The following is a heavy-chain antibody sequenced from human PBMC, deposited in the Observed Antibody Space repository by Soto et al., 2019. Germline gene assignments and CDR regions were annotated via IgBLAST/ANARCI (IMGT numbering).Heavy chain of an antibody. D-gene: IGHD4-17*01. CDR3: ARDSKPRADYGDYAEHYMDV. CDR1: GYTFTSYY. J-gene: IGHJ6*03. Sequence: VASVKVSCKASGYTFTSYYMHWVRQAPGQGLEWMGIINPSGGSTSYAQKFQGRVTMTRDTSTSTVYMELSSLRSEDTAVYYCARDSKPRADYGDYAEHYMDVWGKGTTVTVSS. V-gene: IGHV1-46*03. CDR2: INPSGGST.